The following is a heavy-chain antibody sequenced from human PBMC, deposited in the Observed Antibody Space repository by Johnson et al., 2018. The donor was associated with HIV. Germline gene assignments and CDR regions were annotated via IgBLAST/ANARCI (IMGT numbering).Heavy chain of an antibody. CDR1: RFTFSSYG. J-gene: IGHJ3*02. D-gene: IGHD2-2*01. Sequence: QVQLVEPGGAVVQPGRSLRLSCAASRFTFSSYGMHWVRQAPGKGLEWVAVISYDGSNKYYVDSVKGRFTISRDKSKNTLYLQMNSLRAEDTAVYYCAKDGAMAFDIWGQGTLVTVSS. CDR2: ISYDGSNK. V-gene: IGHV3-30*18. CDR3: AKDGAMAFDI.